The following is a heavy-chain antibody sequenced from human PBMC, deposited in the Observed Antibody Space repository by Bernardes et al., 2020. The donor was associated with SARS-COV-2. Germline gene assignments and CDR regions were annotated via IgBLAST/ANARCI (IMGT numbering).Heavy chain of an antibody. D-gene: IGHD5-12*01. J-gene: IGHJ4*02. V-gene: IGHV3-30-3*01. CDR3: ARDGRGTYYYDH. CDR1: GFTFSSYS. CDR2: ITYVGSDK. Sequence: GGSLRLSCAASGFTFSSYSMHWVRQAPGKGLEWVAVITYVGSDKYYADSVKGRFTISRDNSKNTLDLQMNSLSPEDTAVYSCARDGRGTYYYDHWGQGTLVTVSS.